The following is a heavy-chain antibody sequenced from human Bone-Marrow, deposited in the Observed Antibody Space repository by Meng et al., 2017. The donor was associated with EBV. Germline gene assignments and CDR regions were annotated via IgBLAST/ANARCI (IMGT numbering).Heavy chain of an antibody. CDR1: GYTFIVSY. V-gene: IGHV1-2*06. Sequence: VRLVQSGGGGRKPGASLTVPCKTSGYTFIVSYIHWVRQAPGQGLEWMGRVNPTTGDSNYAQKFQGRVTMARDNSINTAYMELASLTSDDTAMFYCAVLLSTPLAFDSWGQGTLVTVSS. J-gene: IGHJ4*02. CDR2: VNPTTGDS. D-gene: IGHD5/OR15-5a*01. CDR3: AVLLSTPLAFDS.